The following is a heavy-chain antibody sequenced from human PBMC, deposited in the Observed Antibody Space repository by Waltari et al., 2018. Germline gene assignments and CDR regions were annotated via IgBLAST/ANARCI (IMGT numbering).Heavy chain of an antibody. CDR1: VFSSSSYS. J-gene: IGHJ4*02. CDR2: ISSSTTYI. Sequence: EVQLVESGGGLVKPGGSLRAAWGAAVFSSSSYSMNWVRQAPGKGLEWVSSISSSTTYIHYADSVKGRFTISRDNAKNSLYLQMNSLRVEDTAVYYCVSGGWGFYFDYWGQGTVVTVSS. D-gene: IGHD7-27*01. V-gene: IGHV3-21*01. CDR3: VSGGWGFYFDY.